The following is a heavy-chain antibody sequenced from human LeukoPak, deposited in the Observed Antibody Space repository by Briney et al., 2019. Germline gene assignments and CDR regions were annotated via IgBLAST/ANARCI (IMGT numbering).Heavy chain of an antibody. V-gene: IGHV3-23*01. D-gene: IGHD2-2*01. CDR1: GFTFSSYA. Sequence: GGSLRLSCAASGFTFSSYAMSWVRQAPGKGLEWVSAISGSGGSTYYADSVKGRFTISRDNSKNTLYLQMNSLRAEDTAVYYCAKVLGYCSSTSCPYYYYYGMDVWGQGTTVTVSS. CDR3: AKVLGYCSSTSCPYYYYYGMDV. J-gene: IGHJ6*02. CDR2: ISGSGGST.